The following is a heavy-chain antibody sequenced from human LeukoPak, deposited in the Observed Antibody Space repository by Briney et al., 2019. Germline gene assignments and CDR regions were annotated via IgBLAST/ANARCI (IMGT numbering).Heavy chain of an antibody. J-gene: IGHJ4*02. Sequence: SLRLSCSSSGFAFSSYWMTWVRRAPGQGLGWVANIKPYGSGENYVYSEKGRFTISIDNAKNSLYLQMKGLRVEDTAVYYCSSQPAVLDLDCWGQGTLVTVSS. CDR2: IKPYGSGE. CDR1: GFAFSSYW. V-gene: IGHV3-7*01. CDR3: SSQPAVLDLDC. D-gene: IGHD6-19*01.